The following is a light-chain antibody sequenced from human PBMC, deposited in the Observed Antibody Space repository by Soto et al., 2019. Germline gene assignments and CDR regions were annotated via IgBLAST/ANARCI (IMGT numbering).Light chain of an antibody. J-gene: IGKJ1*01. CDR2: GAS. CDR1: QSISDA. V-gene: IGKV3-15*01. CDR3: QQYNNWPWR. Sequence: EIVMTQSPATLSVSPGGRATLSCRASQSISDALAWYQQKPGQAPRLLIHGASTRATGFPARFSGSGSGTDFPLKLSRLQSEDFAVYYCQQYNNWPWRFGQGTKVEIK.